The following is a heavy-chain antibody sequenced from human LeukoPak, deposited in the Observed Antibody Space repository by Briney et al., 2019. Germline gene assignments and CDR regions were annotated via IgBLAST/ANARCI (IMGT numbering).Heavy chain of an antibody. D-gene: IGHD2-2*02. CDR1: GGSFSGYY. CDR3: ARGGCSSTSCYTGGFDY. Sequence: SETLSLTCAVYGGSFSGYYWSWIRQPPGKGLEWIGEINHSGSTNYNPSLKSRITISVDTSKNQFSLKLSSVTAADTAVYYCARGGCSSTSCYTGGFDYWGQGTLVTVSS. CDR2: INHSGST. V-gene: IGHV4-34*01. J-gene: IGHJ4*02.